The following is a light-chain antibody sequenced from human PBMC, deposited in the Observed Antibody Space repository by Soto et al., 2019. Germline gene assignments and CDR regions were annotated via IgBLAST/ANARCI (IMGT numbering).Light chain of an antibody. CDR3: QQRSTWPLLT. J-gene: IGKJ4*01. CDR2: DAS. V-gene: IGKV3-11*01. Sequence: EIVLTQSPATLSLSPGEGATLSCRASQSISRYLAWYQQKPGQAPRLLIFDASSRATGIPARFSGSGSGTDFTLTISSLEPEDFAVYYCQQRSTWPLLTFGGGTKVEVK. CDR1: QSISRY.